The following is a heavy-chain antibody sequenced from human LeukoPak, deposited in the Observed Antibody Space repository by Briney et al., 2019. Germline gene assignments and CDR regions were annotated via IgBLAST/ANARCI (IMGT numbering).Heavy chain of an antibody. D-gene: IGHD5-12*01. CDR1: GFTFSSYA. CDR3: ARDRPDYSGYDQGGDY. Sequence: GGSLRLSCAASGFTFSSYAMHWVRQAPGKGLEWVAVISYDGSNKYYADSVKGRFTISRDNSKNTLYLQMNSLRAEDTAVYYCARDRPDYSGYDQGGDYWGQGTLVTVSS. J-gene: IGHJ4*02. V-gene: IGHV3-30-3*01. CDR2: ISYDGSNK.